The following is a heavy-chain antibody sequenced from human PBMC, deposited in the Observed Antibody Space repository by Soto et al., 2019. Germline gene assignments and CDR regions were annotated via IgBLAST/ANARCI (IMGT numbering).Heavy chain of an antibody. Sequence: PGGSLRLSCAASGFTFSSYGMHWVRQAPGKGLEWVAVIWYDGSNKYYADSVKGRLTISRDNSKNTLYLQMNSLRAEDTAVYYCARDLGYGEPFDIWGQGTMVTVSS. D-gene: IGHD4-17*01. CDR1: GFTFSSYG. CDR3: ARDLGYGEPFDI. J-gene: IGHJ3*02. V-gene: IGHV3-33*01. CDR2: IWYDGSNK.